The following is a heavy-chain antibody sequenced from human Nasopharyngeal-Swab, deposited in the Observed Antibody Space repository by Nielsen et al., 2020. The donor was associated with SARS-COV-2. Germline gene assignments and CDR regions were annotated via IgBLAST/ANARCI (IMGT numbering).Heavy chain of an antibody. D-gene: IGHD1-26*01. CDR2: ISAYNGNT. J-gene: IGHJ4*02. CDR1: GYTFTSYG. V-gene: IGHV1-18*01. CDR3: ARVEEGGSYCHY. Sequence: ASVKVSCKASGYTFTSYGISWVRQAPGQGLEWMGWISAYNGNTNYAQKPQGRVTMTTDTSTSTAYMELRSLRSDDTAVYYCARVEEGGSYCHYWGQGTLVTVSS.